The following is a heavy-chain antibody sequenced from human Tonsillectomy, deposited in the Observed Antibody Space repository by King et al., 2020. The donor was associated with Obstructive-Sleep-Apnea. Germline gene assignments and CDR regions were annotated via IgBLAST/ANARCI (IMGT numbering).Heavy chain of an antibody. CDR2: IYYSGST. D-gene: IGHD3-3*01. CDR1: GGSFSCSSYY. V-gene: IGHV4-39*07. J-gene: IGHJ5*02. Sequence: QLQESGPGLVKPSETLSLTCTVSGGSFSCSSYYWGWIRQPPGMWLEWIGGIYYSGSTYYNPPLKGRVTISVETSTTQISLKGSSVTAADTAVYFCARGLDFWSVYYASWFDPWGQGTLVTVSS. CDR3: ARGLDFWSVYYASWFDP.